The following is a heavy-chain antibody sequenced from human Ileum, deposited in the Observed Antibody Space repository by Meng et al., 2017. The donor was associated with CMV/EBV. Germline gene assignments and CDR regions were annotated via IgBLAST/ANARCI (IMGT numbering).Heavy chain of an antibody. CDR3: ARDSSGYIYDY. CDR2: IKYDGSET. CDR1: GFPFNSYW. Sequence: GGSLRLSCAASGFPFNSYWMSWVRQAPGKWLEWVANIKYDGSETYYVDFVKGRFTISRDNAKNSLYLQMSSLRAEDTAAYYCARDSSGYIYDYWGQGTLVTVSS. D-gene: IGHD3-22*01. V-gene: IGHV3-7*01. J-gene: IGHJ4*02.